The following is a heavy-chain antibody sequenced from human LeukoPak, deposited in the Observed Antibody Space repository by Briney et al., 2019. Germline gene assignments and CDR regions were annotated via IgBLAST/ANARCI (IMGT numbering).Heavy chain of an antibody. CDR3: ATLGYCGGGNCYSTLDY. D-gene: IGHD2-15*01. V-gene: IGHV4-39*01. CDR2: IYHSGSP. CDR1: GASISSSGYY. J-gene: IGHJ4*02. Sequence: SETLSLTCTVSGASISSSGYYWGWIRQPPGKGLEWIASIYHSGSPYYNPSLMRRATISMDTSKNQFSLKLSSVTAADTAVYFCATLGYCGGGNCYSTLDYWGQGTLVTVSS.